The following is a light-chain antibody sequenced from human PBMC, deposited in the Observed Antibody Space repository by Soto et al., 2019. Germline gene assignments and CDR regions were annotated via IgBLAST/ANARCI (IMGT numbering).Light chain of an antibody. J-gene: IGKJ4*01. CDR1: QTISNW. V-gene: IGKV1-5*03. CDR2: TAS. CDR3: QQYDSYSGLT. Sequence: DIQMTQSPSTLSASVGDRVTITCRASQTISNWLAWYQQKPGKAPNLLIYTASNLNSGVPLRFSGSGSGTEFTLTISSLQPDDFATYYCQQYDSYSGLTFGGGTKVEIK.